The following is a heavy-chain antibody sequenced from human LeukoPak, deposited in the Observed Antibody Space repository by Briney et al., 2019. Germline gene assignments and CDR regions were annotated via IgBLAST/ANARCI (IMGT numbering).Heavy chain of an antibody. V-gene: IGHV3-21*01. Sequence: PGGSLRLSCAASGFTFSSYSMNWVRQAPGKGLEWVSSISSSGSYIYYADSVKGRFTISRDNAKNSLYLQMNSLRAEDTAVYYCARDCRRYFDWPPCDAFDIWGQGTMVTVSS. CDR3: ARDCRRYFDWPPCDAFDI. CDR2: ISSSGSYI. D-gene: IGHD3-9*01. CDR1: GFTFSSYS. J-gene: IGHJ3*02.